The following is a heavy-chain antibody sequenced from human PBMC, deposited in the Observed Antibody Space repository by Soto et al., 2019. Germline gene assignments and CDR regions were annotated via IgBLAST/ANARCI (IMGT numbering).Heavy chain of an antibody. V-gene: IGHV3-23*01. D-gene: IGHD3-22*01. J-gene: IGHJ4*02. CDR2: IASDSVT. CDR3: VKWHTSYFDSLPFTGFDF. CDR1: GFSCSAYA. Sequence: SGGNPRISSAASGFSCSAYAMSCVRQAPGKGLEWVSSIASDSVTYYSDSVTGRFTISRDNSKNTLYLQMRSLRAEDAAAYYCVKWHTSYFDSLPFTGFDFWGQGT.